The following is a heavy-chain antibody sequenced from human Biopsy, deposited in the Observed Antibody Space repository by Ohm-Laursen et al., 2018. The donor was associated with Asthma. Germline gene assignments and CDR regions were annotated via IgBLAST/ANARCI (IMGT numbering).Heavy chain of an antibody. CDR1: GGSISSGGYY. CDR2: IYYSGST. D-gene: IGHD7-27*01. J-gene: IGHJ4*02. V-gene: IGHV4-31*03. CDR3: ARWGSFGFDY. Sequence: SQTLSLTCTVSGGSISSGGYYWSWIRQHPGKGLEWIGYIYYSGSTHYNPSLKSRVTISVDTSKNQFSLNLSSVTAADTAVYYCARWGSFGFDYWGQGTLVTVSS.